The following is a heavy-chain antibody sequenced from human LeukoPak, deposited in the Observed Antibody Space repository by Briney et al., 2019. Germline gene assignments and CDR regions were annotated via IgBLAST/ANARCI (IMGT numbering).Heavy chain of an antibody. CDR1: GVSITSSLYY. CDR3: ARDLGEFYEYSSSNGPGYYGMDV. CDR2: IYYSGST. Sequence: TPSETLSLTCTVSGVSITSSLYYWSWIRQHPGKGLEWIGYIYYSGSTYYNPSLKSRVTISVDTSKNQFSLKLSSVTAADTAVYYCARDLGEFYEYSSSNGPGYYGMDVWGQGTTVTVSS. V-gene: IGHV4-31*03. J-gene: IGHJ6*02. D-gene: IGHD6-13*01.